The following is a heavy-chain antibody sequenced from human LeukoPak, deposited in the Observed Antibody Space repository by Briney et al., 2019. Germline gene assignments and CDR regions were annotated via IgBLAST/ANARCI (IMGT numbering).Heavy chain of an antibody. CDR2: IRDKAHSYTT. D-gene: IGHD5-24*01. CDR1: GFTFNSYA. CDR3: TRASRDANHWYFDL. Sequence: GGSLRLSCAASGFTFNSYAMNWVRQAPGEGLEWVGRIRDKAHSYTTEYVASVKGRFTVSRDDSKNSLYLQMNSLKTEDTAVYFCTRASRDANHWYFDLWGRGTLVTVSS. J-gene: IGHJ2*01. V-gene: IGHV3-72*01.